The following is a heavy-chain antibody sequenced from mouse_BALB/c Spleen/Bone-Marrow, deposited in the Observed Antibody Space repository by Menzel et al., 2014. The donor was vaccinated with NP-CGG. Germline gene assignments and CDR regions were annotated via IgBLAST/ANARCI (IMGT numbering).Heavy chain of an antibody. CDR3: ARDDYYAMDY. J-gene: IGHJ4*01. CDR2: IRNKANGYTT. V-gene: IGHV7-3*02. Sequence: EVQGVESGAGLVQPGGSLRLSCATSGFTFTDYYMSWVRQPPGKALEWLGFIRNKANGYTTEYSASVKGRFTISRDNSQSILYLQMNTLRAEDSATYYCARDDYYAMDYWGQGTSVTVSS. CDR1: GFTFTDYY.